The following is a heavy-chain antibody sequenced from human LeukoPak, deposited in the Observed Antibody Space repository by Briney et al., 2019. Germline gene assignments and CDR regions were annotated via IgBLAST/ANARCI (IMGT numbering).Heavy chain of an antibody. CDR1: GSTFSSYR. CDR3: ARGASYSGSYYFDY. V-gene: IGHV3-48*02. J-gene: IGHJ4*02. CDR2: ISSTSGTI. D-gene: IGHD1-26*01. Sequence: PGGSLRLSCAASGSTFSSYRMSWVRQAPGKGLEWVSHISSTSGTIYYADSVKGRFTISRDNAKNSLYLQMNSLRDEDTAVYYCARGASYSGSYYFDYWGQGTLVTVSS.